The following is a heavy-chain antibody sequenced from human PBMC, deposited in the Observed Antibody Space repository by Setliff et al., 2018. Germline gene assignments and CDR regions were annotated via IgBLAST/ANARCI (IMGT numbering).Heavy chain of an antibody. CDR1: GGSISSYS. CDR2: LYYSGNT. V-gene: IGHV4-59*01. CDR3: ARGPPGYYYYMNV. J-gene: IGHJ6*03. Sequence: SETLSLTCHVSGGSISSYSWSWIRQAPGKGLEWIGYLYYSGNTNYNPSLKSRVTISGDTSQNYFSLKLTSVTEADTAVYYCARGPPGYYYYMNVWGQGTTVTVSS.